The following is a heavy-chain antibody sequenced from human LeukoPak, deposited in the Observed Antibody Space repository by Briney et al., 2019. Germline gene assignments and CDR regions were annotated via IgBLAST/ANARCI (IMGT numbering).Heavy chain of an antibody. CDR3: ARRRAGTASYYYYYMDV. V-gene: IGHV7-4-1*02. CDR1: GYTFTSYG. J-gene: IGHJ6*03. Sequence: ASVKVSCKASGYTFTSYGISWVRQAPGQGLEWMGWINTNTGNPTYAQGFTGRFVFSLDTSVSTAYLQISSLKAEDTAVYYCARRRAGTASYYYYYMDVWGKGTTVTVSS. CDR2: INTNTGNP. D-gene: IGHD6-19*01.